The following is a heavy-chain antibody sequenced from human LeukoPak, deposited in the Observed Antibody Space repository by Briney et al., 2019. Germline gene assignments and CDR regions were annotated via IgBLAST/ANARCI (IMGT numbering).Heavy chain of an antibody. CDR3: AKDLYYYDSSGYRPFDY. CDR2: IYSGGTT. CDR1: GLTVSSNY. D-gene: IGHD3-22*01. V-gene: IGHV3-53*01. J-gene: IGHJ4*02. Sequence: GGSLRLSCAASGLTVSSNYMSWVRQAPGKGLEWVSVIYSGGTTYYADSVKGRFTISRDNSKNTLYLQMNSLRAEDTAVYYCAKDLYYYDSSGYRPFDYWGQGTLVTVSS.